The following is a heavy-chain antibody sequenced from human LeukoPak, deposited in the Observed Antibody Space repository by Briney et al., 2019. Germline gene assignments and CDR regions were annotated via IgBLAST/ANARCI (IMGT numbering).Heavy chain of an antibody. D-gene: IGHD6-19*01. Sequence: PGGSLRLSCAASRFLFSNYWMHWVRQAPGKGLVWVSRINTDGSDTRYADSVKGRFTISRDNAKNTLYLQMNSLRAEDTAVYYCARALGEWLPKWGQGTLVAVSS. CDR3: ARALGEWLPK. V-gene: IGHV3-74*01. CDR1: RFLFSNYW. J-gene: IGHJ4*02. CDR2: INTDGSDT.